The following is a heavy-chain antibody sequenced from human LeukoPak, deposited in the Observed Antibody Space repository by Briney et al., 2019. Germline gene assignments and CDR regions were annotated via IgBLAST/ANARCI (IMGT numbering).Heavy chain of an antibody. CDR3: AMYSSGWRSFDI. Sequence: SETLSLTCTVSGGSISSYYWSWIRRPPGKGLEWIGYIYYSGSTNYNPSLKSRVTISVDTSKNQFSLNLSSVTAADTAVYYCAMYSSGWRSFDIWGQGTMVTVSS. J-gene: IGHJ3*02. CDR1: GGSISSYY. V-gene: IGHV4-59*01. D-gene: IGHD6-19*01. CDR2: IYYSGST.